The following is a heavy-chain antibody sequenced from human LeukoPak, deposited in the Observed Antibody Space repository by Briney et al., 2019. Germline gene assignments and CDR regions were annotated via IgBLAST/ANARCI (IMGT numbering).Heavy chain of an antibody. CDR3: ARDGDTVTTDNWFDP. V-gene: IGHV4-61*02. Sequence: SETLSLTCTVSGGSISSGSYYWSWIRQPAGKGLEWIGRIYTSGSTNYNPSLKRRVTISVDTSKNQFSLKLSSVTAADTAVYYCARDGDTVTTDNWFDPWGQGTLVTVSS. J-gene: IGHJ5*02. D-gene: IGHD4-17*01. CDR1: GGSISSGSYY. CDR2: IYTSGST.